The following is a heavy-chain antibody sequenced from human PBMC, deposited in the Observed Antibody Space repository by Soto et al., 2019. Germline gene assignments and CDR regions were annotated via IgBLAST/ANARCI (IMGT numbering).Heavy chain of an antibody. CDR3: AIYGDYSYYYYYGMDV. D-gene: IGHD4-17*01. J-gene: IGHJ6*02. CDR2: MNPNSGNT. Sequence: APMKGFCKGSGYTFTSYDIKWGRQATGQGLEWMGWMNPNSGNTGYAQKFQGRVTMTRNTSISTAYMELSSLRSEDTAVYYCAIYGDYSYYYYYGMDVWGQGTTVTVSS. CDR1: GYTFTSYD. V-gene: IGHV1-8*01.